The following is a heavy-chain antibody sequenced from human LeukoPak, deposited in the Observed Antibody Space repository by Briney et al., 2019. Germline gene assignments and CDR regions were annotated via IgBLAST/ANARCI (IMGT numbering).Heavy chain of an antibody. D-gene: IGHD5-18*01. V-gene: IGHV3-7*04. CDR3: ARDRRGYGTYYFDY. J-gene: IGHJ4*02. CDR1: GFTFSSYW. CDR2: IKQDGSEK. Sequence: GGSLRLSCAASGFTFSSYWMSWVRQAPGKGLEWVANIKQDGSEKYYVDSVKGRFTISRDNAKNSLYLQMNSLRAEGTAVYYCARDRRGYGTYYFDYWGQGTLVTVSS.